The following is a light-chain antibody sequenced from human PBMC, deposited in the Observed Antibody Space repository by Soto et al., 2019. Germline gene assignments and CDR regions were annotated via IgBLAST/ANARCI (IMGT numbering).Light chain of an antibody. Sequence: SYELTQPPSVSVSPGQTASITCSGDKLGDKYACWYQQKPGQSPVLVIYQDSKRPSGIPERFSGSNSGNTATLTISGTQAMDEADHYCQAWDRSTYVVFGGGTKLTVL. CDR2: QDS. V-gene: IGLV3-1*01. CDR3: QAWDRSTYVV. J-gene: IGLJ2*01. CDR1: KLGDKY.